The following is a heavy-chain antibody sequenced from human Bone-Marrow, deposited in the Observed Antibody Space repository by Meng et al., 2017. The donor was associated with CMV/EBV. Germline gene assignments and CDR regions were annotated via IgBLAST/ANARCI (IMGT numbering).Heavy chain of an antibody. CDR1: GGTFSSYA. Sequence: SVKVSCKASGGTFSSYAISWVRQAPGQGLEWMGGIIPIFGTANFAQKFQGRLTITTDESTSTAYMELSSLTSDDTAVYFCVRGVPYDAFDIWGQGTLVTFSS. CDR2: IIPIFGTA. CDR3: VRGVPYDAFDI. D-gene: IGHD3-10*01. J-gene: IGHJ3*02. V-gene: IGHV1-69*05.